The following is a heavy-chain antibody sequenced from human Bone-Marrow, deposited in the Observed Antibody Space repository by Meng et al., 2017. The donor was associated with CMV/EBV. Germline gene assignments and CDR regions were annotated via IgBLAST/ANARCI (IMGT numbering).Heavy chain of an antibody. V-gene: IGHV4-39*07. D-gene: IGHD2-2*01. CDR2: IYYSGST. J-gene: IGHJ6*02. CDR1: GGSISSSSYY. CDR3: ARAYCSSTSCYHPYYGMDV. Sequence: SETLSLTCTVSGGSISSSSYYWGWIRQPPGKGLEWIGSIYYSGSTYYNPSLKSRVTISVDTSKNQFSLKLSSVTAADTAVYHCARAYCSSTSCYHPYYGMDVWGQGTTVTVSS.